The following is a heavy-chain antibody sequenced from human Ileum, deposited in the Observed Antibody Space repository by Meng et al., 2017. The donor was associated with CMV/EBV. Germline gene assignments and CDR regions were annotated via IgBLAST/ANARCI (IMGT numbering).Heavy chain of an antibody. D-gene: IGHD4/OR15-4a*01. J-gene: IGHJ5*02. CDR1: NVSLTGYY. CDR2: INHRAAT. CDR3: ARTIRASRAGWFDP. Sequence: SETLSLTCAVHNVSLTGYYWSWIRQPPGKGLEWIGEINHRAATNYNPSLKSRVTMSVDPSKNHFSLSLTSVTAADTAVYYCARTIRASRAGWFDPWGQGTLVTVSS. V-gene: IGHV4-34*01.